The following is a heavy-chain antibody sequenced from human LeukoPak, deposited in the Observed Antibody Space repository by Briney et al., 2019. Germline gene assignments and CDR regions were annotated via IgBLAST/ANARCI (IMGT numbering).Heavy chain of an antibody. V-gene: IGHV3-15*01. Sequence: GGSLRLSCAASGFTFSNAWMSWVRQAPGKGLEWVGRIKSKTGGGTTDYAAPVKGRFTISRDDSKNTLYLQMNSLKTEDTAVYYCTTARGYDILTGYLYYFDYWGQGTLVTVSS. CDR3: TTARGYDILTGYLYYFDY. CDR1: GFTFSNAW. D-gene: IGHD3-9*01. J-gene: IGHJ4*02. CDR2: IKSKTGGGTT.